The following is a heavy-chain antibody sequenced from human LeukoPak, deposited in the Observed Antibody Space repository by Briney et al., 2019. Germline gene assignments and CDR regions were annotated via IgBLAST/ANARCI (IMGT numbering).Heavy chain of an antibody. CDR1: GYSFTSYW. V-gene: IGHV5-51*01. D-gene: IGHD3-10*01. CDR2: IYPGDSDT. J-gene: IGHJ4*02. CDR3: ARRAGNYYGSGSPHFDY. Sequence: GESLKVSCKGSGYSFTSYWIGWVRQMPGKGLEWMGIIYPGDSDTRYSPSFQGQVTISADKSISTAYLQWSSLKASDTAMYYCARRAGNYYGSGSPHFDYWGQGTLVTVSS.